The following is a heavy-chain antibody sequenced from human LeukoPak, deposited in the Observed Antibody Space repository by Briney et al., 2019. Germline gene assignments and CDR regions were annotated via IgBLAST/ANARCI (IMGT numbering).Heavy chain of an antibody. J-gene: IGHJ4*02. Sequence: ASVKVSCKASGYTFTSYDINWVRQATGQGLEWMGWMNPNSGNTGYAQKFQGRVTMTRNTSISAAYMELSSLRSEDTAVYYCAGVLYCGGECSGDYWDQGTLVTVSS. CDR3: AGVLYCGGECSGDY. V-gene: IGHV1-8*01. D-gene: IGHD2-21*01. CDR1: GYTFTSYD. CDR2: MNPNSGNT.